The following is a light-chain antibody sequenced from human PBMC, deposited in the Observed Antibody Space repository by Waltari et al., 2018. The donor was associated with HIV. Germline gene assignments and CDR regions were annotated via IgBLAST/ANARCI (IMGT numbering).Light chain of an antibody. CDR1: QSVRSTY. CDR3: QQYGSSPIT. V-gene: IGKV3-20*01. J-gene: IGKJ5*01. Sequence: EIVLPQSPGTLSLSPGERAPLSCRASQSVRSTYLAWYQQKPGQAPRLLISAASSRATGIPDRFSGSGSGTDFTLTISRLEPEDFAVYYCQQYGSSPITFGQGTRLEIK. CDR2: AAS.